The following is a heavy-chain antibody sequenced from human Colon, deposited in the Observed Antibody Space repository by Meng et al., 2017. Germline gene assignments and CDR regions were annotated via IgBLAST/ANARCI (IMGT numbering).Heavy chain of an antibody. D-gene: IGHD1-26*01. CDR3: VGSYFDY. CDR2: ISYDGSNK. J-gene: IGHJ4*02. CDR1: GFTFSSYA. V-gene: IGHV3-30*15. Sequence: GESLKISCAASGFTFSSYAMHWVRQAPGKGLEWVAVISYDGSNKYYADSVKGRFTISRDNSKNTLYLQMSSLRAEDTAVYYCVGSYFDYWGQGTLVTVSS.